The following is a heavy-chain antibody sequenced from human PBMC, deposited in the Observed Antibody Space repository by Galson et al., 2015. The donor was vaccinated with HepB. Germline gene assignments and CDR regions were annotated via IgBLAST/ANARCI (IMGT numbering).Heavy chain of an antibody. CDR1: GASISDYY. Sequence: TLSLTCSVSGASISDYYWSWIRQPPGKGLEWLGYINDGGSTNYKPSLRGRVTISLDTSNNHISLRLISVTAADTAVYFCASKKPSSPFDAWGPGMQVTVSS. CDR2: INDGGST. CDR3: ASKKPSSPFDA. V-gene: IGHV4-59*01. J-gene: IGHJ4*02.